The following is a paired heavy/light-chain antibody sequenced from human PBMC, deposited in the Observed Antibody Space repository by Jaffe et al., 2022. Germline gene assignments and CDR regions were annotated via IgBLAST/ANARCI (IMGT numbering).Light chain of an antibody. V-gene: IGKV1-5*03. Sequence: DIQMTQSPSTLSASVGDRVTITCRASQSISSWLAWYQQKPGKAPKLLIYKASSLESGVPSRFSGSGSGTEFTLTISSLQPDDFATYYCQQYNSYFLFTFGPGTKVDIK. CDR1: QSISSW. J-gene: IGKJ3*01. CDR3: QQYNSYFLFT. CDR2: KAS.
Heavy chain of an antibody. D-gene: IGHD4-17*01. CDR3: ARTKADYGDFLATYYYYMDV. CDR1: GFTFSSYS. CDR2: ISSSSSTI. J-gene: IGHJ6*03. V-gene: IGHV3-48*01. Sequence: EVQLVESGGGLVQPGGSLRLSCAASGFTFSSYSMNWVRQAPGKGLEWVSYISSSSSTIYYADSVKGRFTISRDNAKNSLYLQMNSLRAEDTAVYYCARTKADYGDFLATYYYYMDVWGKGTTVTVSS.